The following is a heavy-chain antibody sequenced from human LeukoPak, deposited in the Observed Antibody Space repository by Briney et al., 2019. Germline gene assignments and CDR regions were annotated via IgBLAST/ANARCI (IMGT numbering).Heavy chain of an antibody. J-gene: IGHJ5*02. Sequence: SQTLSLTCTVSGGSISSGAYYWTWIRQHPGKGLEWIGYIFYSGRTYYNPSLKSRVTISMDTSKNQFSLELSSVTAADTAVYYCARRSEYNWCDPWGQGTLVTVSS. V-gene: IGHV4-31*03. CDR2: IFYSGRT. CDR1: GGSISSGAYY. CDR3: ARRSEYNWCDP.